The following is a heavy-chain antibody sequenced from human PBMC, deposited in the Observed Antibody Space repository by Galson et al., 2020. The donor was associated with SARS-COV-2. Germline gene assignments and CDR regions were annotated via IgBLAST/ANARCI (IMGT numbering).Heavy chain of an antibody. CDR1: GYTLTSYY. CDR2: INTSGGST. Sequence: ASVTVSCKASGYTLTSYYMHWVRQAPGQGLEWMGIINTSGGSTSYAQTFQGRVTMTRDTSTSTVYMELSSLRSEDTAVYYCARGFRRYSGSYYSFGIWGQGTMVTVSS. CDR3: ARGFRRYSGSYYSFGI. V-gene: IGHV1-46*01. J-gene: IGHJ3*02. D-gene: IGHD1-26*01.